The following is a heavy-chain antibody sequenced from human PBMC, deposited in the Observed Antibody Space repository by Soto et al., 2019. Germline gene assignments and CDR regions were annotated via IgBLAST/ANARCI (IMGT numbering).Heavy chain of an antibody. V-gene: IGHV4-30-4*01. CDR3: ASDSASGTYYYYGMDV. D-gene: IGHD6-13*01. J-gene: IGHJ6*02. CDR2: IYDSGST. CDR1: GGSISSGDYF. Sequence: PSETLSLTCTVSGGSISSGDYFWSWIRQPPGKGLEWIGYIYDSGSTYYNPSLKSRVTISVETSKNQYSLKLSSVTAADTAVYYCASDSASGTYYYYGMDVWGQGTTVTVSS.